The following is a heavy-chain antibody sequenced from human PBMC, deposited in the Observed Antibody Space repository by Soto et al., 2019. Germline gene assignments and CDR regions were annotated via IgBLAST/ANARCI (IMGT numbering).Heavy chain of an antibody. Sequence: EVQLVESGGGLVKPGGSLRLSCEASGFTFSSYTINWVRRAPGKGLEWVSSISSRSTNIHYADSVKGRFTISRDNAKRSLYLQMNSLRAEAAAVYYCARGPLYYLDYWGQGTLVTVSS. V-gene: IGHV3-21*01. CDR3: ARGPLYYLDY. CDR2: ISSRSTNI. CDR1: GFTFSSYT. J-gene: IGHJ4*02.